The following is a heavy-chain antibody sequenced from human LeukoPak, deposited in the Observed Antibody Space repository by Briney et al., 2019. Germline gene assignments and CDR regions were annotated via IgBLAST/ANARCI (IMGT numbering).Heavy chain of an antibody. V-gene: IGHV4-61*03. CDR3: AYCGGDCYAAEYFQE. CDR2: IQFNGNNGDT. Sequence: PSETLSLTCTVSGGSISSGSYDWSWIRQSPGMGLEWIGYIQFNGNNGDTNYNPSLKSRASISVDTSKNHFSLNLTSVTAADTAVYFCAYCGGDCYAAEYFQEWGQGTLVIVSS. J-gene: IGHJ1*01. CDR1: GGSISSGSYD. D-gene: IGHD2-21*02.